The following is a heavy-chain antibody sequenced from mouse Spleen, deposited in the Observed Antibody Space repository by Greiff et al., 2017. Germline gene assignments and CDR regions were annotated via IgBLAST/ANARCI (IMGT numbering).Heavy chain of an antibody. CDR2: ISSGGSYT. V-gene: IGHV5-9-1*01. CDR1: GFTFSSYA. J-gene: IGHJ2*01. Sequence: EVKVVESGGGLVKPGGSLKLSCAASGFTFSSYAMSWVRQTPEKRLEWVATISSGGSYTYYPDSVKGRFTISRDNAKNTLYLQMSSLRSEDTAMYYCASPSADWFAYWGQGTTLTVSS. D-gene: IGHD2-2*01. CDR3: ASPSADWFAY.